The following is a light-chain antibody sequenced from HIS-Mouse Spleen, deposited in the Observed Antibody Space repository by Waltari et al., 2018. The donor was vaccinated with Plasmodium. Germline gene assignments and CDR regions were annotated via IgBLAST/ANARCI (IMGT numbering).Light chain of an antibody. Sequence: QSVLTQPPSASGTPGQRVTISCSGSSSNIGSNNVNWYQHLPGTAPKLLIYCNNRRPSGFLDRFAGSKSGTSASLAISGLQSEDEADYYCAAWDDSLNGWVFGGGTKLTVL. CDR1: SSNIGSNN. CDR3: AAWDDSLNGWV. V-gene: IGLV1-44*01. CDR2: CNN. J-gene: IGLJ3*02.